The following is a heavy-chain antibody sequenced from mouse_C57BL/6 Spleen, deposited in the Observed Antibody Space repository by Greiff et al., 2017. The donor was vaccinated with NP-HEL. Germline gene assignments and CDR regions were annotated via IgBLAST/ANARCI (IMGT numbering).Heavy chain of an antibody. CDR2: ISYDGSN. Sequence: EVQLVESGPGLVKPSQSLSLPCSVTGYSITSGYYWNWIRQFPGNKLEWMGYISYDGSNNYNPSLKNRISITRDTSKNQFFLKLNSVTTEDTATYYCARVYYGSSYFDYWGQGTTLTVSS. J-gene: IGHJ2*01. CDR1: GYSITSGYY. V-gene: IGHV3-6*01. CDR3: ARVYYGSSYFDY. D-gene: IGHD1-1*01.